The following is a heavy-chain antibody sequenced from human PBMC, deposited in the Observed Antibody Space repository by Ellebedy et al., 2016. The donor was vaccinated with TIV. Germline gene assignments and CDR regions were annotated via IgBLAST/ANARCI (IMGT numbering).Heavy chain of an antibody. CDR2: IYPGDSDT. Sequence: GESLKISCKGSGYIFTSYWIGWVRQMPGKGLEWMGIIYPGDSDTSYSPSFQGQVTISADKSISTAYLQWSSLKASDTAMYYCARRYYYGSGTIYGMDVWGQGTTVTVSS. CDR1: GYIFTSYW. J-gene: IGHJ6*02. D-gene: IGHD3-10*01. CDR3: ARRYYYGSGTIYGMDV. V-gene: IGHV5-51*01.